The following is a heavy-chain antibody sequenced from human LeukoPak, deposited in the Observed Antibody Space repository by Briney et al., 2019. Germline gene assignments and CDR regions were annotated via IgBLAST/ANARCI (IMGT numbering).Heavy chain of an antibody. D-gene: IGHD3-22*01. CDR2: LSGSGAST. V-gene: IGHV3-23*01. Sequence: SGGSLRLSCAASGFTFSNYGMSWVLQAPGKGLEWVSVLSGSGASTYYADSVKGRFTISRDNSNNTLYLQMNSLRAEDTAVYFCAKGPPYDSSGYYSAFDYWGQGTLVTVSS. CDR3: AKGPPYDSSGYYSAFDY. CDR1: GFTFSNYG. J-gene: IGHJ4*02.